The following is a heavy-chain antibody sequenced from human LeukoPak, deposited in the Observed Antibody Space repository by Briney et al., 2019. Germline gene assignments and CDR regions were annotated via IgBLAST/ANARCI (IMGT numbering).Heavy chain of an antibody. CDR3: ARGQYYYDSSGYRPVYYYYGMDV. Sequence: SETLSLTCTVSGGSISSNTYYWGWIRQPPGKGLEWIGSIFYIGSTYYNPALKSRVTISVDASKNQFSLKLSSVTAADTAVYYCARGQYYYDSSGYRPVYYYYGMDVWGQGTTVTVSS. CDR1: GGSISSNTYY. V-gene: IGHV4-39*07. J-gene: IGHJ6*02. CDR2: IFYIGST. D-gene: IGHD3-22*01.